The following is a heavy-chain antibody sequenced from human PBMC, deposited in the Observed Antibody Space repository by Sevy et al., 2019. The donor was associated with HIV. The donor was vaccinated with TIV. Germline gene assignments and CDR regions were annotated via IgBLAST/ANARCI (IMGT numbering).Heavy chain of an antibody. CDR2: ITISGDGT. CDR1: GFTLSTYA. CDR3: ARGGAYSGY. D-gene: IGHD2-15*01. V-gene: IGHV3-23*01. J-gene: IGHJ4*02. Sequence: GGSLRLSCVASGFTLSTYAMTWVRQAPGKGLEWVSVITISGDGTYYADSVKGRFTISRDNSKNTVYLQMNSLRAEDTAIYYCARGGAYSGYWGQGTLVTVSS.